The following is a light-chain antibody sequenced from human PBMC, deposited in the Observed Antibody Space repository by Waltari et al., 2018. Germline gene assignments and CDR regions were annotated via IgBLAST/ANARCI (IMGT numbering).Light chain of an antibody. Sequence: EIVMTQSPATLSVSPGERATLSCRASRSMNSNVAWYRQKPGQAPRLLIYGASARATGIPVRFSGSGSGTEFTLTISSLQSDDFGVYYCQQYNNWPRTFGQGTKVEI. CDR3: QQYNNWPRT. CDR1: RSMNSN. J-gene: IGKJ1*01. V-gene: IGKV3-15*01. CDR2: GAS.